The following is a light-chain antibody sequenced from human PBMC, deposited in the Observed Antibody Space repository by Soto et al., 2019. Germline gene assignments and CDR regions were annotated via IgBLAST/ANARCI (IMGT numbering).Light chain of an antibody. V-gene: IGKV2-28*01. Sequence: DIVMTQSPLSLPVTPGESASISCRSSQSLLHSNGYNYLDWYLQKPGQSPQHLIYLGTNRASGVPDRFRGSGSGTGVTLKISRVEAEDVGVYYCMQALQTPWTFGQGTKVEIK. CDR3: MQALQTPWT. J-gene: IGKJ1*01. CDR1: QSLLHSNGYNY. CDR2: LGT.